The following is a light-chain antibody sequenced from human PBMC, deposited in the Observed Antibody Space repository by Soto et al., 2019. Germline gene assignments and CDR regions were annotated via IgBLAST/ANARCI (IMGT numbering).Light chain of an antibody. V-gene: IGLV2-11*01. CDR1: SGDVGGYNY. J-gene: IGLJ1*01. CDR3: QSYDNSLTGSRV. CDR2: DVT. Sequence: QSVLTQPRSVSGSPGQSVTISCTGTSGDVGGYNYVSWYQQHPGKAPKVMIFDVTKRPSGVPDRFSGSKSGNTASLTISGLQAEDEADYYCQSYDNSLTGSRVFGTGTKVTVL.